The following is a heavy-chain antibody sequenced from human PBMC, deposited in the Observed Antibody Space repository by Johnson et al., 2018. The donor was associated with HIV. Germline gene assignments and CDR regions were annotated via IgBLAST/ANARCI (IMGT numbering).Heavy chain of an antibody. V-gene: IGHV3-11*04. D-gene: IGHD6-19*01. J-gene: IGHJ3*02. Sequence: QVQLVESGGGLVKPGGSLRLSCAASGFTFSDYYMSWIRQAPGKGLEWVSYISSSGSIIYYADSVKGRFTISRDNAKNSLYLQMNSLTAEDTAVYYCARAVPPPLGSSGWIDTFDIWGQGTMVTVSS. CDR2: ISSSGSII. CDR1: GFTFSDYY. CDR3: ARAVPPPLGSSGWIDTFDI.